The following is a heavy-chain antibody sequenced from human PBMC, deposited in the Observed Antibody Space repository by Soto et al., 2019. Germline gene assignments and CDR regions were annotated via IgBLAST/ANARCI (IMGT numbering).Heavy chain of an antibody. J-gene: IGHJ6*02. CDR2: ISYDGSNK. D-gene: IGHD6-19*01. Sequence: PGGSLRLSCAASGFTFSSYGMHWVRQAPGKGLEWVAVISYDGSNKYYADSVKGRFTISRGNSKNTLYLQMNSLRAEETAVYYCAKVMSGSAYSSGTPRGYYHYSGMDVWGQGTKVTVSS. CDR1: GFTFSSYG. V-gene: IGHV3-30*18. CDR3: AKVMSGSAYSSGTPRGYYHYSGMDV.